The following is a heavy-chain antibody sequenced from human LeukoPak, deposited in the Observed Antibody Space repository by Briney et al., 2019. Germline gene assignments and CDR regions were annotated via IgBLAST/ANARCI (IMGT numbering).Heavy chain of an antibody. CDR3: AKGGTYYYDSSCYYLH. Sequence: GGSLRLSCAASGFTFSSYAMSWVRQAPGKGMEWVSAISGSGGSTYYADSVKGRFTISRDNSKNTLYLQMNSLRAEDTAVYYCAKGGTYYYDSSCYYLHWGQGTLVTVSS. D-gene: IGHD3-22*01. J-gene: IGHJ4*02. V-gene: IGHV3-23*01. CDR1: GFTFSSYA. CDR2: ISGSGGST.